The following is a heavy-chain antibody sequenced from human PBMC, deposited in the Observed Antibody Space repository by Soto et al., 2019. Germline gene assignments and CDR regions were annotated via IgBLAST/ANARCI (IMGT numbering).Heavy chain of an antibody. CDR1: GGSVSSGSYY. D-gene: IGHD6-19*01. CDR3: ARGIEGWYQGRYYDGMDV. V-gene: IGHV4-61*01. Sequence: QVQLQESGPGLVKPSETLSLTCTVSGGSVSSGSYYWSWIRQPPGKGLEWIGYIYYSGSTNYNPSLKSRVTISVDTSKNQYSLKLSSVTAAATALYYGARGIEGWYQGRYYDGMDVWGQGTTVTVSS. J-gene: IGHJ6*02. CDR2: IYYSGST.